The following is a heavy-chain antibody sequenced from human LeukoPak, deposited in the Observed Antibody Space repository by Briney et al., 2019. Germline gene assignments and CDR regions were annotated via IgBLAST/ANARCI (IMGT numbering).Heavy chain of an antibody. J-gene: IGHJ4*02. V-gene: IGHV4-34*01. CDR2: INHSGST. CDR3: ARSIPCSSTSCRQAWVDY. D-gene: IGHD2-2*01. CDR1: GGSFSGYY. Sequence: PSETLSLTCAVYGGSFSGYYWSWIRQPPGKGLEWIGEINHSGSTNYNPSLKSRVTISVDTSKNQFSLKLSSVTAADTAVYYCARSIPCSSTSCRQAWVDYWGQGTLVTVSS.